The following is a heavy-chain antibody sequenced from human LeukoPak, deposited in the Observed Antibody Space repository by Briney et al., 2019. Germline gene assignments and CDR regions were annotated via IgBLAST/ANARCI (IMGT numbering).Heavy chain of an antibody. V-gene: IGHV3-21*01. D-gene: IGHD3-3*01. CDR1: GFTFSSYG. CDR3: ARDQTRITIFGVVILPFDY. J-gene: IGHJ4*02. CDR2: ISSSSSYI. Sequence: PGGSLRLSCAASGFTFSSYGMHWVRQAPGKGLEWVSSISSSSSYIYYADSVKGRFTISRDNAKNSLYLQMNSLRAEDTAVYYCARDQTRITIFGVVILPFDYWGQGTLVTVSS.